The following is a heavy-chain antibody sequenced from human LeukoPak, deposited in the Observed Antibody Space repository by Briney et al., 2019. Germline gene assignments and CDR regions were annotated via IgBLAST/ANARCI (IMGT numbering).Heavy chain of an antibody. V-gene: IGHV1-69*04. J-gene: IGHJ3*01. D-gene: IGHD3-16*02. CDR3: AREGVYSPDPSSYHRRAFDV. Sequence: SVKVSCKASGDNFSNYVITWVRQAPGQGLEWMGRIIPTFDVANSAQKFKGRVTITADKSTNTAHLELSRLRSEDTAVYYCAREGVYSPDPSSYHRRAFDVWGKGTLVIVSS. CDR2: IIPTFDVA. CDR1: GDNFSNYV.